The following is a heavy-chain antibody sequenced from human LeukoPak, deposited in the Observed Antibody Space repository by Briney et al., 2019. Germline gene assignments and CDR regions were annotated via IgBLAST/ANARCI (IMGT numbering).Heavy chain of an antibody. CDR2: ISSSSSYI. D-gene: IGHD3-3*01. V-gene: IGHV3-21*01. J-gene: IGHJ4*02. CDR1: GFTFSSYS. CDR3: ASPVRFLEWSFDY. Sequence: PGGSLRLSCAASGFTFSSYSMNWVRQAPGKGLEWVSSISSSSSYIYYADSVKGRFTISRDNAKNSLYLQMNSLRAEDTAVYYCASPVRFLEWSFDYWGQGTLVTVSS.